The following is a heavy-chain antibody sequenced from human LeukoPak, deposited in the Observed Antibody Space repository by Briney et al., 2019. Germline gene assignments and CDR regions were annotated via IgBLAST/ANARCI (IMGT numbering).Heavy chain of an antibody. V-gene: IGHV3-30*02. Sequence: GGSLRLSCAASGFTFSSYGMHWVRQAPGKGLEWVAFIRYDGSNKYYADSVKGRFTISRDNSRNTLYLQMNSLRAEDMAVYYCAKTYVWGSYAFDIWGQGTMVTVSS. D-gene: IGHD3-16*01. CDR2: IRYDGSNK. CDR1: GFTFSSYG. CDR3: AKTYVWGSYAFDI. J-gene: IGHJ3*02.